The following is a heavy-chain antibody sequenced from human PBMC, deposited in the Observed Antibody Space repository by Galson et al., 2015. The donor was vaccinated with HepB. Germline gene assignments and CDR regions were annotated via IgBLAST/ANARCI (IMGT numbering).Heavy chain of an antibody. J-gene: IGHJ4*02. CDR1: GFTFSSYA. CDR3: ARGQQLAQIDY. V-gene: IGHV3-30-3*01. D-gene: IGHD6-13*01. Sequence: SLRLSCAASGFTFSSYAMHWVRQAPGKGLEWVAVISYDGSNKYYADSVKGRFTISRDNSKNTLYLQMNSLRAEDTAVYYCARGQQLAQIDYWGQGTLVTVSS. CDR2: ISYDGSNK.